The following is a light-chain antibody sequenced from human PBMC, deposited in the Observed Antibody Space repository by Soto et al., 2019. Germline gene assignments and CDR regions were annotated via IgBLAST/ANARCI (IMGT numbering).Light chain of an antibody. CDR2: GAS. Sequence: EIVMTQSPATLSASPGERATLSCRASQSVNSNLAWYQQKPGQAPRLLIYGASTRATGIPARFSGSGSGTEFTLTISSLQSEDFAVYFCQQYYNWPTLTFGGGTKVDIK. V-gene: IGKV3-15*01. CDR3: QQYYNWPTLT. CDR1: QSVNSN. J-gene: IGKJ4*01.